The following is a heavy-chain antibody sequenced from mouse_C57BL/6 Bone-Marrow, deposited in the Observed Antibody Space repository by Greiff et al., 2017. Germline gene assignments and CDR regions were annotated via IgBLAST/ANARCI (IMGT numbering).Heavy chain of an antibody. D-gene: IGHD1-1*01. V-gene: IGHV1-64*01. CDR2: IHPNSGST. CDR1: GYTFTSYW. Sequence: QVQLQQPGAELVKPGASVKLSCKASGYTFTSYWMHWVKQRPGQGLEWIGMIHPNSGSTNYNEKFKSKATLTVDKSSSTAYKQLSSLTSEDSAVYYCARHPLTTVVAYYAMEYRGQGASVTVSS. J-gene: IGHJ4*01. CDR3: ARHPLTTVVAYYAMEY.